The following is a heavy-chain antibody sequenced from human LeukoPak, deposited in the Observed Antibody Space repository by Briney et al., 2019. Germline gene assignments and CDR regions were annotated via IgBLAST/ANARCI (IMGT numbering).Heavy chain of an antibody. Sequence: ASVKVSCTASGYTFTIYAMNWVRQAPGQGLEWMGWINTNTGNPTYAQGFTGRFVFSLDTSVSTAYLQISSLKAEDTAVYYCARYYDFWSGYFLPPSYYYYGMDVWGQGTTVTVSS. CDR1: GYTFTIYA. D-gene: IGHD3-3*01. J-gene: IGHJ6*02. CDR2: INTNTGNP. CDR3: ARYYDFWSGYFLPPSYYYYGMDV. V-gene: IGHV7-4-1*02.